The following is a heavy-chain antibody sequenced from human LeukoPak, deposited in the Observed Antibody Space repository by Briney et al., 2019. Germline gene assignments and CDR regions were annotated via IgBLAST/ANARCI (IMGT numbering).Heavy chain of an antibody. Sequence: GGSLRLSCAASGFPFSSYWMTWVRQAPGKGLEWVANIKQDGSKKSYVVSVKGRFTISRDNAKNSLYLQMNSLRAEDTAIYYCTRVGYIDEGIDYWGRGTLVTVSS. D-gene: IGHD5-24*01. CDR3: TRVGYIDEGIDY. J-gene: IGHJ4*02. V-gene: IGHV3-7*04. CDR1: GFPFSSYW. CDR2: IKQDGSKK.